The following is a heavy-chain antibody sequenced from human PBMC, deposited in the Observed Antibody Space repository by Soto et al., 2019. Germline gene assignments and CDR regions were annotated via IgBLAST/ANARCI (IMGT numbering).Heavy chain of an antibody. CDR2: INPGNGDT. CDR1: GYTFTTYT. D-gene: IGHD1-26*01. CDR3: ARNQPGFQIGWAWALDI. V-gene: IGHV1-3*01. J-gene: IGHJ3*02. Sequence: QVQLVQYGAEVKKPGASVKVSCRASGYTFTTYTLLWVRQAPGQRLEWMAWINPGNGDTKYSQNFQGRVTATRDTSARTAYMEMSSLRSEGTATYYCARNQPGFQIGWAWALDIWGQGTMVTVSS.